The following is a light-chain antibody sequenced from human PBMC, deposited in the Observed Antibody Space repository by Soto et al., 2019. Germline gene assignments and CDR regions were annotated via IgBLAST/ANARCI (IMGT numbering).Light chain of an antibody. CDR2: DAS. V-gene: IGKV1-33*01. Sequence: DIQMTQSPSSLSASVGDRVTITCQARPDISNYLNWYQQKPGKTPTLLIYDASHLETGVPSRFSGSGYGTDFTFTISSLQPEDIATYYCQQYDNLPRYTFGQGTKPEIK. J-gene: IGKJ2*01. CDR3: QQYDNLPRYT. CDR1: PDISNY.